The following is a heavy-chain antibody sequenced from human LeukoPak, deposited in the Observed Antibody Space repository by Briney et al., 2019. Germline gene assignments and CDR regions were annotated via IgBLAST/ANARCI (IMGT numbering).Heavy chain of an antibody. CDR2: ISDSGGRT. J-gene: IGHJ4*02. CDR1: GITLSNYG. V-gene: IGHV3-23*01. Sequence: PGGSLRLSCAVSGITLSNYGMSWVRQAPGKGLEWVAGISDSGGRTNYADSVKGRFTISRDNPKNTLYLQMNSLRAEDTAVYYCAKDVDIVATALFDYWGQGTLVTVSS. D-gene: IGHD5-12*01. CDR3: AKDVDIVATALFDY.